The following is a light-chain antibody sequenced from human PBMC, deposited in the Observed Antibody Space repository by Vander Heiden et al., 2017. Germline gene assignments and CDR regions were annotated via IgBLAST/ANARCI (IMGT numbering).Light chain of an antibody. Sequence: QTVVTQEPSFSVSPGGTVTLNCGLSSGSVSTSYYPSWVQQTPGQAPRTPINSTNTRSSGVPDRFSDSSLGTTAALTITGSPADDDSDYYCVQYMGSGIWVFGGGTKLTVL. CDR1: SGSVSTSYY. CDR3: VQYMGSGIWV. V-gene: IGLV8-61*01. CDR2: STN. J-gene: IGLJ3*02.